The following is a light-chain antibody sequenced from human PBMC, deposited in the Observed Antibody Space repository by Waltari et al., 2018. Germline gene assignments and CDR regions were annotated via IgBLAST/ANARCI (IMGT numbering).Light chain of an antibody. CDR1: SSDVGSYNL. V-gene: IGLV2-23*01. J-gene: IGLJ2*01. Sequence: QSALTQPASVSGSPGQSITISCTGTSSDVGSYNLVSWYQQHPGKAPKPMIYEGSKRPPGVSSRFSGSKSGNTAALTICGLQAEDEADYYCCSYAGSSTYVVFGGGTKLTVL. CDR3: CSYAGSSTYVV. CDR2: EGS.